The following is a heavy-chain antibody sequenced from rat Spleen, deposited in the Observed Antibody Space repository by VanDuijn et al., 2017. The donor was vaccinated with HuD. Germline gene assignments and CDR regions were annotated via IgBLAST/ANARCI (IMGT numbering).Heavy chain of an antibody. Sequence: EVQLVESGGGLVQPGRSLKLSCVASGFTFNNYWMTWIRQAPGKGLEWVASITNTGGSTYYPDSVKGRFTISRDNAKSTLYLQMNSLRSEDTATYYCTSHTMGITGVMDAWGQGASVTVSS. D-gene: IGHD1-9*01. J-gene: IGHJ4*01. CDR1: GFTFNNYW. CDR2: ITNTGGST. V-gene: IGHV5-31*01. CDR3: TSHTMGITGVMDA.